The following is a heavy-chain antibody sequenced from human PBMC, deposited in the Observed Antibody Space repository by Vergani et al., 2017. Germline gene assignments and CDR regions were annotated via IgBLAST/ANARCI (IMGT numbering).Heavy chain of an antibody. CDR1: GFTVSSNY. Sequence: EVQLVESWGGLVQPGGSLRLSCAASGFTVSSNYMSWVRQAPGKGLEWVSVIYSGGSTYYADSVKGRFTISRDNSKNTLYLQMNSLRAEDTAVYYCARDRFRFVENWELYYYYGMDVWGQGTTVTVSS. D-gene: IGHD1-26*01. CDR2: IYSGGST. V-gene: IGHV3-66*02. J-gene: IGHJ6*02. CDR3: ARDRFRFVENWELYYYYGMDV.